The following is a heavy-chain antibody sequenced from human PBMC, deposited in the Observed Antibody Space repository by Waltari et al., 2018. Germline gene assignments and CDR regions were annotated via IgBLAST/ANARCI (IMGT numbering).Heavy chain of an antibody. V-gene: IGHV3-23*01. D-gene: IGHD1-20*01. CDR2: ITVSDDT. Sequence: EVQLLESGGGLVQPGGSLSPPFAASGHMFSNFAIHWVRLAPGTGLDWVAAITVSDDTFYADSVMGRFTVSRDTSKNTVYLQMNGLRAEDTAIYYCAKPFYNWDDPLHSWGQGTLVAVSS. CDR1: GHMFSNFA. CDR3: AKPFYNWDDPLHS. J-gene: IGHJ4*02.